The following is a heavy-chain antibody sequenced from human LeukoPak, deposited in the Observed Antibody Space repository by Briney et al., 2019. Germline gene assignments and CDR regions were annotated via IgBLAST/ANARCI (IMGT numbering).Heavy chain of an antibody. J-gene: IGHJ4*02. Sequence: GGSLRLSCAASGFTFSSYGMHWVRQAPGKGMEWVAFIRYDGSNKYYSHSVQRRFPISRDNSQNTLYLQMNTLRAEDTAVYYCAKDGIGHCSSTSCYAWAYFDYWGQGTLVTVSS. CDR3: AKDGIGHCSSTSCYAWAYFDY. V-gene: IGHV3-30*02. D-gene: IGHD2-2*01. CDR1: GFTFSSYG. CDR2: IRYDGSNK.